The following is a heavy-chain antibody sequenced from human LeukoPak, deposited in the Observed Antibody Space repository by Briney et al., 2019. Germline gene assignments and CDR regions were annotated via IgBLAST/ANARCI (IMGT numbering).Heavy chain of an antibody. CDR3: ARADFWSGSAVDY. D-gene: IGHD3-3*01. CDR1: GFTFSSYS. J-gene: IGHJ4*02. V-gene: IGHV3-48*04. Sequence: PGGSLRLSCAASGFTFSSYSMDWVRQAPGKGLEWVSYISSSSSTIYYADSVKGRFTISRDNAKNSLYLQMNTLRAEDTAVYYCARADFWSGSAVDYWGQGTLVTVSS. CDR2: ISSSSSTI.